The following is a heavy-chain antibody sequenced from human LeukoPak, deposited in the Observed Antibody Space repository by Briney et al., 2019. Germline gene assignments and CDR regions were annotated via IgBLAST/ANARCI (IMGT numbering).Heavy chain of an antibody. CDR2: IDPSDSYT. CDR3: ARQRADYSIDY. CDR1: GYSFTNYW. V-gene: IGHV5-10-1*01. J-gene: IGHJ4*02. D-gene: IGHD4-11*01. Sequence: GESLKISCKYSGYSFTNYWISWVRQMPGKGLEWMGRIDPSDSYTIYSPSFQGHVTSSADKSISTAYLQWSSLKASDTAMYYCARQRADYSIDYWGQGTLVTVSS.